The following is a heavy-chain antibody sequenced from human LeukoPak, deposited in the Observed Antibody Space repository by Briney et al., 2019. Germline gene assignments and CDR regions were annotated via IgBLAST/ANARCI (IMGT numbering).Heavy chain of an antibody. CDR2: INPSGGST. J-gene: IGHJ4*02. V-gene: IGHV1-46*01. Sequence: GASVKVSCKASGYTFTSYYMHWVRQAPGQGLEWMGIINPSGGSTSYAQKFQGRVTMTRDTSTSTVYMELSSLRSEDTAVYYCARGNYYDSSGNLGPQYFDYWGQGTLVTVSS. D-gene: IGHD3-22*01. CDR1: GYTFTSYY. CDR3: ARGNYYDSSGNLGPQYFDY.